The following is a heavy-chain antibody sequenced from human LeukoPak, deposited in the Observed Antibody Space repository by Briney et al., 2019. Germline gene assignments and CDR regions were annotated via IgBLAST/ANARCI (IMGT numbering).Heavy chain of an antibody. D-gene: IGHD4-17*01. J-gene: IGHJ4*02. Sequence: PGGSLRLSCAVSGFTFSDYYMSWIRQTPGKGLEWVSYISSSGSTIYYAVSVKGRFSVSRDNAKNSVYVQLSSLRDEDTAVYYCARGGDLYYFDYWGQGTLVTVSS. CDR1: GFTFSDYY. CDR3: ARGGDLYYFDY. V-gene: IGHV3-11*04. CDR2: ISSSGSTI.